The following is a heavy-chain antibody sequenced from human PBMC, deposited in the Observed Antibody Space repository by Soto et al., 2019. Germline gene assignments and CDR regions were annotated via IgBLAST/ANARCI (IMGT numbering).Heavy chain of an antibody. J-gene: IGHJ6*02. Sequence: GESLKISCKGSGYSFTSYWISWVRQMPGKGLEWMGRIDPSDSYTNYSPSFQGHVTISADKSISTAYLQWSSLKASDTAMYYCARRPLPYSSSSQYYYYYGMDVWGQGTTVTVPS. CDR1: GYSFTSYW. CDR3: ARRPLPYSSSSQYYYYYGMDV. D-gene: IGHD6-6*01. CDR2: IDPSDSYT. V-gene: IGHV5-10-1*01.